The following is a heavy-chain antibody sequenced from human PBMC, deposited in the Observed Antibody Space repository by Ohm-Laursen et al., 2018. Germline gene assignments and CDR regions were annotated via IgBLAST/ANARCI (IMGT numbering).Heavy chain of an antibody. CDR3: ARVVVPATTVRSYYYGMDV. J-gene: IGHJ6*02. Sequence: SLRLSCSASGFTFSDYGSHWVRQAPGKGLEWVAVMSDDGSNKYYAASVRGRFTLSRDNSKNTMYLQMKSLRTEDTAVYYCARVVVPATTVRSYYYGMDVWGQGTTVTVSS. CDR2: MSDDGSNK. V-gene: IGHV3-30*03. CDR1: GFTFSDYG. D-gene: IGHD1-26*01.